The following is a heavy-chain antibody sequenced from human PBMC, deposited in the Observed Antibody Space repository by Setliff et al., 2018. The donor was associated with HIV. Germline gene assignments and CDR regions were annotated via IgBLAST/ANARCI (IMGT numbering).Heavy chain of an antibody. V-gene: IGHV4-59*12. Sequence: KPSETLSLTCTVSGDSISNYYWSWVRQPPGKGLEWIGSIYYRGSTYYNPSLKSRVTMSVDTSKNQFSLKVRYVTAADTAIYYCAREIWGQVAHVPYSMDVWGQGTTVTVSS. CDR1: GDSISNYY. CDR2: IYYRGST. D-gene: IGHD5-12*01. J-gene: IGHJ6*02. CDR3: AREIWGQVAHVPYSMDV.